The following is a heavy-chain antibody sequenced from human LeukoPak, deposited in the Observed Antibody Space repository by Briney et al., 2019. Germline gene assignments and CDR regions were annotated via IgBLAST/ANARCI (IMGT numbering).Heavy chain of an antibody. CDR1: GYSFTSNW. D-gene: IGHD2-2*02. CDR2: IYPGDSDT. J-gene: IGHJ4*02. V-gene: IGHV5-51*01. CDR3: ARGFRDGKGHCSCSNCYIPEN. Sequence: GESLKISCTGSGYSFTSNWIGWVRQMPGKGLEWMGIIYPGDSDTTYSPSFQGQVSISADKSISTAYLQWSSLKASDTAMYYCARGFRDGKGHCSCSNCYIPENWGQGTLVTVSS.